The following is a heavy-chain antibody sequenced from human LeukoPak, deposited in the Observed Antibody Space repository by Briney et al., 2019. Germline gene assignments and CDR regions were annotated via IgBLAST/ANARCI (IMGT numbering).Heavy chain of an antibody. V-gene: IGHV3-30*18. J-gene: IGHJ6*04. Sequence: GRSLRLSCAASGFTFSSYGMHWVRQAPGKGLEWVAVISYDGSNKYYADSVKGRFTISSDNSKNTLYLQMNSLRAEDTAVYYCAKEIVATSFWEGMDVWGKGTTVTVSS. CDR2: ISYDGSNK. CDR3: AKEIVATSFWEGMDV. CDR1: GFTFSSYG. D-gene: IGHD5-12*01.